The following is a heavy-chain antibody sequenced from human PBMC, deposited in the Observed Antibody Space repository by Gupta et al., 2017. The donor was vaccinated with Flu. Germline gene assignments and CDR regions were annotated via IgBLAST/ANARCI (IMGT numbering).Heavy chain of an antibody. CDR2: ISYEERHK. D-gene: IGHD2-2*01. J-gene: IGHJ4*02. Sequence: EWVAFISYEERHKFDSDAVKGRFTISRDNCKSTLSLQMNSLRAEDAAVYYCAKDQHFCLGYCDCSNCYGVDFWGQGTLVTVSS. CDR3: AKDQHFCLGYCDCSNCYGVDF. V-gene: IGHV3-30*18.